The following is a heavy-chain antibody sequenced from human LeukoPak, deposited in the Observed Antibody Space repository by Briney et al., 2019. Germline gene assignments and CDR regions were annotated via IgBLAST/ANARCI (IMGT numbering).Heavy chain of an antibody. CDR3: AKDSAYYDILTGYTALGY. D-gene: IGHD3-9*01. Sequence: GGSLRLSCAASGFSFNSYAMSWVRQAPGKGLEWVSAISGSGGSTYYADSVKGRFTISRDNSKNTLYLQMNSLRAEDTAVYYCAKDSAYYDILTGYTALGYWGQGTLVTVSS. CDR2: ISGSGGST. CDR1: GFSFNSYA. J-gene: IGHJ4*02. V-gene: IGHV3-23*01.